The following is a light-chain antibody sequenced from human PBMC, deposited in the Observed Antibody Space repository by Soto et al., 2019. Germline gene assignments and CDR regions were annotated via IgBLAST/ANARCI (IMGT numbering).Light chain of an antibody. CDR3: QQYGSSCT. Sequence: EIVLTRSPGTLSLSPGERATLSCRASQSVSNNYLAWYQQKPGQAPRLLIYGASNRATGIPDRFSGSGSGTDFTLTISRLEPEDFAVYYCQQYGSSCTFGQGTKVESK. J-gene: IGKJ1*01. CDR2: GAS. CDR1: QSVSNNY. V-gene: IGKV3-20*01.